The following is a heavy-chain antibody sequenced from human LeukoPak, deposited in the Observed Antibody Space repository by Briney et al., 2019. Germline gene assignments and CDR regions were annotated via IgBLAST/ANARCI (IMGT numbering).Heavy chain of an antibody. J-gene: IGHJ5*02. CDR3: AKGDCSSTSCYTGFLGWFDP. D-gene: IGHD2-2*02. CDR2: IIPIFGTA. V-gene: IGHV1-69*13. Sequence: GASVKVSCKASGGTFSSYAISWVRQAPGQGLEWMGGIIPIFGTANYAQKFQGRVTITADESTSTAYVELSSLRSEDTAVYYCAKGDCSSTSCYTGFLGWFDPWGQGTLVTVSS. CDR1: GGTFSSYA.